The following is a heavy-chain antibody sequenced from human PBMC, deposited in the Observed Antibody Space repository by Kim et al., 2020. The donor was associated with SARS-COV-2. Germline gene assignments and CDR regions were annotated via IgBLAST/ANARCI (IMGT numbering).Heavy chain of an antibody. J-gene: IGHJ6*02. V-gene: IGHV4-4*07. CDR3: ASSTVVITNSYYYCMDV. CDR1: GGSISSYY. Sequence: SETLSLTCTVSGGSISSYYWSWIRQPAGKGLEWIGRIYTSGSTNYNPSLKSRVTMSVDTSKNQFSLKLSSVTAADTAVYYCASSTVVITNSYYYCMDVWGQGTPVTVSS. D-gene: IGHD3-22*01. CDR2: IYTSGST.